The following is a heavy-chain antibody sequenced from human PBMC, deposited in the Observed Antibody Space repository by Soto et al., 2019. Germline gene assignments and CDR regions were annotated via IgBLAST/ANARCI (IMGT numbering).Heavy chain of an antibody. Sequence: EVQLVESGGGLVQPGRSLRLSCAASGFTFDDYAMHWVRQAPGKGLEWVSGISWNSGSIGYADSVKGRFTISRDNAKNSLYLQMNSPRAEDTALYYCAKAVGSYGNFDYWGQGTLVTVSS. CDR2: ISWNSGSI. D-gene: IGHD5-18*01. J-gene: IGHJ4*02. V-gene: IGHV3-9*01. CDR3: AKAVGSYGNFDY. CDR1: GFTFDDYA.